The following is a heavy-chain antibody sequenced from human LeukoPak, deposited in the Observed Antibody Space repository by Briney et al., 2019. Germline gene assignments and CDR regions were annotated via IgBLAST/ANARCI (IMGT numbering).Heavy chain of an antibody. D-gene: IGHD2-21*01. CDR2: LFSGGDT. J-gene: IGHJ4*01. CDR1: GFSFSRYY. Sequence: GGSLRLSCTASGFSFSRYYMSWVRQAPRKGLEWISVLFSGGDTYYADSVKDRFGVSRDSSSETLFLQMNSLRVDDTAVYYCARQGFDSGFDYWGHGTTVTVSS. CDR3: ARQGFDSGFDY. V-gene: IGHV3-66*04.